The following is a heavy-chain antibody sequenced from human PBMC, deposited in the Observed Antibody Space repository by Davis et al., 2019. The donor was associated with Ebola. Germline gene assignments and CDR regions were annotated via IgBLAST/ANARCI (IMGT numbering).Heavy chain of an antibody. CDR1: GFTVSSNY. CDR3: ARSLADWLVYDY. D-gene: IGHD6-19*01. J-gene: IGHJ4*02. CDR2: IYSGGST. V-gene: IGHV3-53*01. Sequence: PGGSLRLSCAASGFTVSSNYMSWVRQAPGKGLEWVSVIYSGGSTYYADSVKGRFTISRDNSKNTLYLQMKSLRAEDTAVYYCARSLADWLVYDYWGQGTLVTVSS.